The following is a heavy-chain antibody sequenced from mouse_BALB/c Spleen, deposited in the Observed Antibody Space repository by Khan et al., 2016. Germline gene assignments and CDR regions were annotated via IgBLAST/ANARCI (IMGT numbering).Heavy chain of an antibody. Sequence: VQLKQSGAELVKPGASVKLSCTASGFNIKDTYMHWVKQRPEQGLEWIGRIDPANGNTKYDPKFQGKATITADTSSNTAYLQLSSLTSEDTAVYYCAQIYDGYDGFAYWGQGTLVTVSA. D-gene: IGHD2-3*01. CDR1: GFNIKDTY. V-gene: IGHV14-3*02. J-gene: IGHJ3*01. CDR2: IDPANGNT. CDR3: AQIYDGYDGFAY.